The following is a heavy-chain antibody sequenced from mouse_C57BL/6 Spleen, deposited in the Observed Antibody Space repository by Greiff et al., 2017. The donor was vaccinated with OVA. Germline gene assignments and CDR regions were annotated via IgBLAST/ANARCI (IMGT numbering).Heavy chain of an antibody. D-gene: IGHD2-2*01. CDR3: TRLVTGYYFDY. V-gene: IGHV1-15*01. CDR2: IDPETGGT. J-gene: IGHJ2*01. Sequence: LVESGAELVRPGASVTLSCKASGYTFTDYEMHWVKQTPVHGLEWIGAIDPETGGTAYNQKFKGKAILTADKSSSTAYMELRSLTSEDSAVYYCTRLVTGYYFDYWGQGTTLTVSS. CDR1: GYTFTDYE.